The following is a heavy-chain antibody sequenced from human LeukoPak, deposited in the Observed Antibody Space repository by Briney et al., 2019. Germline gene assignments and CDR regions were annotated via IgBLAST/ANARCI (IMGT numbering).Heavy chain of an antibody. J-gene: IGHJ6*03. CDR2: IYYSGST. Sequence: SETLSLTCIVSGGSISSTNYYWGWIRQPPGKGLEWIGSIYYSGSTYYNPSLKSRVTISVDTSKNQFSLKLSSVTAADTAVYYCARTPVWFGELSYDYYMDVWGKGTTVTVSS. CDR1: GGSISSTNYY. D-gene: IGHD3-10*01. V-gene: IGHV4-39*07. CDR3: ARTPVWFGELSYDYYMDV.